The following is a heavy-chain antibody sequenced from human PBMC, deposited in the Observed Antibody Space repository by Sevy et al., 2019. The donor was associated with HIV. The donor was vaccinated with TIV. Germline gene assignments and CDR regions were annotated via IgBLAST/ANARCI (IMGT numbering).Heavy chain of an antibody. J-gene: IGHJ1*01. CDR1: GFTFSSYS. D-gene: IGHD3-22*01. CDR2: ISSSSSYI. Sequence: GGSLRLSCAASGFTFSSYSMNWVRQAPGKGLEWVSSISSSSSYIYYKDSVKGRFTISGDNAKNSLYLQMNSLRAEDTAVYYCARDGGRPTTMIVVGDFQHWGQGTLVTVSS. V-gene: IGHV3-21*01. CDR3: ARDGGRPTTMIVVGDFQH.